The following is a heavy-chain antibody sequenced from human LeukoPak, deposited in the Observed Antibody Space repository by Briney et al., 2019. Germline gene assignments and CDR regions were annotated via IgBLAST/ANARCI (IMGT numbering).Heavy chain of an antibody. J-gene: IGHJ5*02. CDR1: GDSISTSSYY. CDR3: ARHGNWFDP. Sequence: SETLSLTCSVSGDSISTSSYYWGWIRQPPGKGLEWIGTIYYSGSTYYNPSLTSRVTISVDTSKNQFSLKLSSVTAADTAVYYCARHGNWFDPWGQGTLVTVSS. CDR2: IYYSGST. V-gene: IGHV4-39*01.